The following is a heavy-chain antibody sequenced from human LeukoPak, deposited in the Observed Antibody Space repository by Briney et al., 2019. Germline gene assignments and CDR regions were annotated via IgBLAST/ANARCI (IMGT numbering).Heavy chain of an antibody. V-gene: IGHV4-59*01. CDR3: ARGYSSSGWYYYYYYMDF. CDR1: GGSISSYY. D-gene: IGHD6-19*01. Sequence: SETLSLTCTVSGGSISSYYWSWIRQPPGKGLEWIGYIYYSGSTNYNPSLKSRVTISVDTSKNQFSLKLSSVTAADTAVYYCARGYSSSGWYYYYYYMDFWGKGTTVTVS. J-gene: IGHJ6*03. CDR2: IYYSGST.